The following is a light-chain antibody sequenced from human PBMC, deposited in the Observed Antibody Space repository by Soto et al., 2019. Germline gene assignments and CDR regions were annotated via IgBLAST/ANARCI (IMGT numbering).Light chain of an antibody. CDR2: AAS. CDR1: QTIGSN. CDR3: QQRSNWPLT. J-gene: IGKJ4*01. Sequence: EIVMTQSPATLSVSPGERVTLSCRASQTIGSNLAWYQQKPGQAPRLLIYAASNRATGIPARFSGSGSGTDFTLTISSLEPEDFAVYYCQQRSNWPLTFGGGTKVDIK. V-gene: IGKV3-11*01.